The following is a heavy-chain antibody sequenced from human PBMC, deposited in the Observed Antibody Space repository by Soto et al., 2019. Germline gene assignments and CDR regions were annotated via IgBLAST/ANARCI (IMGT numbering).Heavy chain of an antibody. CDR1: GYTFTNYY. CDR3: ARSDDSTSYPLDL. J-gene: IGHJ5*02. V-gene: IGHV1-2*06. CDR2: MNPRSGGT. D-gene: IGHD4-4*01. Sequence: ASVKVSCKASGYTFTNYYMHWVRQAPGQGLEWMGRMNPRSGGTKYAQAFQDRVTMTRDASISTAYMEVTGLRHGDTAVYFCARSDDSTSYPLDLWGPGTLVTVSS.